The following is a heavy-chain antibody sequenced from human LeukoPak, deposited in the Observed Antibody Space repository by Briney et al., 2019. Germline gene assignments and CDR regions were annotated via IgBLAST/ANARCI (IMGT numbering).Heavy chain of an antibody. Sequence: GGSLRLSCAASGFTFSRYWMNWVRQAPGKGLEWVANIKKDGSEKYYVDSVKGRFTISRDNAKKSLYLQMNSLRAEDTAVYYCARHLSGVTGYTYGRGIDYWGQGTLVTVSS. CDR3: ARHLSGVTGYTYGRGIDY. V-gene: IGHV3-7*01. J-gene: IGHJ4*02. D-gene: IGHD5-18*01. CDR2: IKKDGSEK. CDR1: GFTFSRYW.